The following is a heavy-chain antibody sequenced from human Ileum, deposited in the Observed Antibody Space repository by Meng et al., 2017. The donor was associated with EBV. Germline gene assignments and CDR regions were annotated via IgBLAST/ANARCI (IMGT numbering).Heavy chain of an antibody. J-gene: IGHJ4*02. D-gene: IGHD5-12*01. CDR3: AGGRAGYGGYKT. CDR2: ILSGST. CDR1: SGSVSSGDYH. V-gene: IGHV4-61*03. Sequence: HVQLLELGPGLVKPSETLSLTCTVSSGSVSSGDYHWSWIRQPPGKGLEWIGYILSGSTNYDPSLTNRVTISVDTSKNHFSLKLTSVTAADTAVYYCAGGRAGYGGYKTWGQGTLVTVSS.